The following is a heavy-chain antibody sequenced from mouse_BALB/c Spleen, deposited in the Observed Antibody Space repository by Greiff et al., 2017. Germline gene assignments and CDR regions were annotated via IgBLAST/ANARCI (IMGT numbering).Heavy chain of an antibody. CDR2: INPSTGYT. V-gene: IGHV1-7*01. J-gene: IGHJ2*01. CDR3: ARITTVVAYEGY. D-gene: IGHD1-1*01. CDR1: GYTFTSYW. Sequence: VQLQQSGAELAKPGASVKMSCKASGYTFTSYWMHWVKQRPGQGLEWIGYINPSTGYTEYNQKFKDKATLTADKSSSTAYMQLSSLTSEDSAVYYCARITTVVAYEGYWGQGTTLTVSS.